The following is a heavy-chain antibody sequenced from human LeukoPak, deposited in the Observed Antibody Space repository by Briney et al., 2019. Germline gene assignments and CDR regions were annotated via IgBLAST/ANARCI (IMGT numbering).Heavy chain of an antibody. D-gene: IGHD3-22*01. J-gene: IGHJ4*02. CDR1: GVSFSGYY. CDR3: ARHGNDSSGLIDY. CDR2: INHSGST. V-gene: IGHV4-34*01. Sequence: NASETLSLTCAVYGVSFSGYYWSWLRQPPGKGLEWFGEINHSGSTNYNPSLKSRVTISVDTSKNQFSLKLSSVTAADTAVYYFARHGNDSSGLIDYWGQGTLVTVSS.